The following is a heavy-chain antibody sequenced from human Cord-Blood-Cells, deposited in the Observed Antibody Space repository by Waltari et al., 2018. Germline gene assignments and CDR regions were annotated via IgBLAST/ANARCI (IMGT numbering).Heavy chain of an antibody. Sequence: QVQLQQWGAGLLKPSETLSLTCAVYGGSFSGYYWSWIRQPPGKGLEWIGEINHSGSTHDNPSLKSRVPRSVDTSKNQFALRRSSVPAADTAVYYCARLPSPRDYYGSGSPNWFDPWGQGTLVTVSS. CDR2: INHSGST. CDR3: ARLPSPRDYYGSGSPNWFDP. D-gene: IGHD3-10*01. J-gene: IGHJ5*02. CDR1: GGSFSGYY. V-gene: IGHV4-34*01.